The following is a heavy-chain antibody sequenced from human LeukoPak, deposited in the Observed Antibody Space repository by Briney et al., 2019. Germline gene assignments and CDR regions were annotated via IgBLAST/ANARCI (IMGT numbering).Heavy chain of an antibody. V-gene: IGHV3-11*01. Sequence: GGSLRLSCAASGFTFSDYYMSWIRQAPGKGLEWVSYISSSGGTIYYADSVKGRFTISRDNAKNSLYLQMNSLRAEDTAVYYCARDAQQLAYGDNWFDPWGQGTLVTVSS. J-gene: IGHJ5*02. CDR1: GFTFSDYY. CDR2: ISSSGGTI. CDR3: ARDAQQLAYGDNWFDP. D-gene: IGHD6-13*01.